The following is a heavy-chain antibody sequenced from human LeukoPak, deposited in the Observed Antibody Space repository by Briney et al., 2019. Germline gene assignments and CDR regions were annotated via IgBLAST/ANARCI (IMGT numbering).Heavy chain of an antibody. CDR1: GYTFTGYY. V-gene: IGHV1-2*02. Sequence: ASVKVSCKASGYTFTGYYMHWVRQAPGQGLEWMGWINPNSGGTNYAQKFQGRVTMTRDTSISTAYMELSRLRSDDTAVYYCARSFTPELLRYYFDYWGQGTLVTVSS. CDR2: INPNSGGT. J-gene: IGHJ4*02. D-gene: IGHD1-26*01. CDR3: ARSFTPELLRYYFDY.